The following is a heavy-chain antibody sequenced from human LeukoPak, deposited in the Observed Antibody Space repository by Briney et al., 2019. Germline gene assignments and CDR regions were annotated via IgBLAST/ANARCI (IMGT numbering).Heavy chain of an antibody. D-gene: IGHD6-13*01. V-gene: IGHV3-30-3*01. CDR1: GFTFSSYA. CDR3: ARAAYSSSWYGPYYFDY. Sequence: PGRSLRLSCAASGFTFSSYAMHWVRQAPGKGLEWVAVISYDGSNKYYADSVKGRFTISRDNSKNTLYLQMNSLRAEDTAVYYCARAAYSSSWYGPYYFDYWGQGTLVTVSS. J-gene: IGHJ4*02. CDR2: ISYDGSNK.